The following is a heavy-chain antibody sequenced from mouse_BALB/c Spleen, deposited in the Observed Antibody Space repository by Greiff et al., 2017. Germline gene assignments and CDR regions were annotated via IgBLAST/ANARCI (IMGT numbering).Heavy chain of an antibody. Sequence: EVKLVESGGGLVKPGGSLKLSCAASGFTFSSYAMSWVRQTPEKRLEWVASISSGGSTYYPDSVKGRFTISRDNARNILYLQMSSLRSEDTAMYYCARGDRYDALYFDYWGQGTTLTVSS. J-gene: IGHJ2*01. CDR1: GFTFSSYA. CDR3: ARGDRYDALYFDY. D-gene: IGHD2-14*01. CDR2: ISSGGST. V-gene: IGHV5-6-5*01.